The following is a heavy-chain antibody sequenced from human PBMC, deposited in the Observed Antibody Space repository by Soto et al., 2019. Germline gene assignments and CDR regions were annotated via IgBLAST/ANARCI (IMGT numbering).Heavy chain of an antibody. CDR3: ARDTYYYDSSSYLGGDGMDV. V-gene: IGHV5-51*01. J-gene: IGHJ6*02. Sequence: GESLKISCNGSGYSFTSYWIGWVRQMPGKGLEWMGIIYPGDSDTRYSPSFQGQVTISADKSISTAYLQWSSLKASDTAMYYCARDTYYYDSSSYLGGDGMDVWGQGTTVTVSS. D-gene: IGHD3-22*01. CDR1: GYSFTSYW. CDR2: IYPGDSDT.